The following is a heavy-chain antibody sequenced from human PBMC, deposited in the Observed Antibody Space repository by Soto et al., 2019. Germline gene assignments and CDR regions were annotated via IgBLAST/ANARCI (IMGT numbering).Heavy chain of an antibody. J-gene: IGHJ6*02. CDR3: AMGLQELGYYGMDV. CDR1: GYTFTSYD. V-gene: IGHV1-8*01. Sequence: QVQLVQSGAEVKKPGASVKVSCKASGYTFTSYDINWVRQATGQGLEWMGWMNPNSGNTGYAQKFQGRVTMTRNTSISTDYVGLSSLRSEDTAVYYCAMGLQELGYYGMDVLGQGTTVTVSS. CDR2: MNPNSGNT. D-gene: IGHD1-26*01.